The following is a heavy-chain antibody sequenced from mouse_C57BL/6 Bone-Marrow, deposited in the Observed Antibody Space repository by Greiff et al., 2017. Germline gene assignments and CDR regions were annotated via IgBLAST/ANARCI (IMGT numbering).Heavy chain of an antibody. J-gene: IGHJ2*01. CDR2: IDPSDSYT. V-gene: IGHV1-59*01. Sequence: QVHVKQPGAELVRPGTSVKLSCKASGYTFTSYWMHWVKQRPGQGLEWIGVIDPSDSYTNYNQKFKGKATLTVDTSSSTAYMQLSSLTSEDSAVYYCARGGNCYFDYWGQGTTLTVSS. CDR3: ARGGNCYFDY. CDR1: GYTFTSYW. D-gene: IGHD2-1*01.